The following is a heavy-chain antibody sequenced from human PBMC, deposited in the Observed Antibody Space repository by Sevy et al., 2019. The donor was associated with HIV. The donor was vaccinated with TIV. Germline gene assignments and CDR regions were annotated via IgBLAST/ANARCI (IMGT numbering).Heavy chain of an antibody. Sequence: GGSLRLSCKASGFTFSTYSMHWVRQAPGKGLEWVSSISRTSTTTYYADSAKGRFTISRDNAKNSLYLQMNSLRDEDTAVYYCAREAYYYDSREENWFDPWRQGTLVTVSS. D-gene: IGHD3-22*01. CDR1: GFTFSTYS. J-gene: IGHJ5*02. V-gene: IGHV3-48*02. CDR2: ISRTSTTT. CDR3: AREAYYYDSREENWFDP.